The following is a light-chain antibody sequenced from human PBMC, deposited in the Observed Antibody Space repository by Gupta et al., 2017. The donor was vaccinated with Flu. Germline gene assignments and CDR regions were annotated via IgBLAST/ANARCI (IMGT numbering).Light chain of an antibody. V-gene: IGKV3-20*01. CDR3: QQNGSSPLI. CDR2: GAS. J-gene: IGKJ4*01. CDR1: QSVSRNY. Sequence: EIVLPLSPGTLSLSPGERATLSCRVSQSVSRNYLAWYQQKPGQAPRLLIYGASSRATGTPDRVSGSGSGTDFTLTISRLEPEDFAVYYCQQNGSSPLIFGGGTKVEIK.